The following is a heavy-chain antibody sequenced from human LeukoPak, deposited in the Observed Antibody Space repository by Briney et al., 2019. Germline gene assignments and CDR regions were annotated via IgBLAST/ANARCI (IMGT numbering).Heavy chain of an antibody. CDR2: IYYSGST. V-gene: IGHV4-39*01. Sequence: SETLSLTCTVSGGSISSSSYYWGWIRQPPGKGLEWIGSIYYSGSTYYNPSLKSRVTISADTSKNQFSLKLSSVTAADTAVYYCARQTTDFDYWGQGTLVTVSS. CDR3: ARQTTDFDY. CDR1: GGSISSSSYY. J-gene: IGHJ4*02. D-gene: IGHD4-17*01.